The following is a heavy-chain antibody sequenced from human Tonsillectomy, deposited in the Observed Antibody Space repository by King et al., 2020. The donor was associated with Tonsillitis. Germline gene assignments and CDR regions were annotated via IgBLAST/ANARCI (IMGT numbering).Heavy chain of an antibody. V-gene: IGHV1-2*02. CDR1: GYTFTCYY. J-gene: IGHJ5*02. D-gene: IGHD2-15*01. Sequence: LVESGAEVKKPGASVKVSCKASGYTFTCYYMHWVRQAPGHGLEWMGWINPNSGGTNYAQKFQGRVTMTRDTSISTAYMELSRLRSDETAVYYCARDGCSGGRCYSGGFDPWGQGTRVTGSS. CDR2: INPNSGGT. CDR3: ARDGCSGGRCYSGGFDP.